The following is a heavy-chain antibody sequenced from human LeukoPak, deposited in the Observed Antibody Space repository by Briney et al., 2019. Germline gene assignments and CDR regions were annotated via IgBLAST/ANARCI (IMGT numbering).Heavy chain of an antibody. CDR1: GGSISSYF. V-gene: IGHV4-59*01. CDR3: ARSTVNYYYYYMDV. Sequence: SETLSLTCTVSGGSISSYFWSWIRQPPGKGLEWIGYIYYSGSTNYNPSLKSRVTISVDTSKNQFSLKLSSVTAADTAVYYCARSTVNYYYYYMDVLAKGPRSPSP. CDR2: IYYSGST. D-gene: IGHD4-17*01. J-gene: IGHJ6*03.